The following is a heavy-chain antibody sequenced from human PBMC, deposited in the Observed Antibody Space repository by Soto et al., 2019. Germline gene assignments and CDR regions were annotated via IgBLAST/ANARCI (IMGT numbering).Heavy chain of an antibody. D-gene: IGHD6-6*01. V-gene: IGHV1-2*04. CDR2: INPNSGGT. Sequence: ASVKVSCKASGYTFTGYYMHWVRQAPGQGLEWMGWINPNSGGTNYAQKFQGWVTMTRDTSISTAYMELSRLRSDDTAVYYCARGLELSSSSTENFDYWGQGTLVTVS. CDR3: ARGLELSSSSTENFDY. J-gene: IGHJ4*02. CDR1: GYTFTGYY.